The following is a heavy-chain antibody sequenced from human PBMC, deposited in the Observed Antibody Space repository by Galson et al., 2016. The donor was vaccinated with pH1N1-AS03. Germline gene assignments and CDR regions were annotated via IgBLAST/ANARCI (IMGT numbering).Heavy chain of an antibody. D-gene: IGHD2/OR15-2a*01. Sequence: SVKVSCKASAGTFATFAVSWGRQARGQGLEWMGGVIPLSGTTNYAQKFQGRVTITADDSTGTAYMELSSLRSDDTAVYYCARDRYRDTSTDFYESAYWGQGTLVTVSS. J-gene: IGHJ4*02. CDR2: VIPLSGTT. CDR1: AGTFATFA. V-gene: IGHV1-69*13. CDR3: ARDRYRDTSTDFYESAY.